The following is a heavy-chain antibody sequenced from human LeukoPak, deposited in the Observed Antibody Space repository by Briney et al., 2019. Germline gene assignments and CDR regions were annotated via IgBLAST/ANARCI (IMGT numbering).Heavy chain of an antibody. CDR3: ASLLWSSYSSDY. J-gene: IGHJ4*02. V-gene: IGHV3-7*03. Sequence: GGSLRLSCAASGFTVSSKYMSWVRQAPGKGLEWVANIAQDGSETYYVDSVMGRLTISRDNAKTPLHLQMNRLRAEDTAVYYCASLLWSSYSSDYWGRGTLVTVSS. CDR1: GFTVSSKY. CDR2: IAQDGSET. D-gene: IGHD3-3*01.